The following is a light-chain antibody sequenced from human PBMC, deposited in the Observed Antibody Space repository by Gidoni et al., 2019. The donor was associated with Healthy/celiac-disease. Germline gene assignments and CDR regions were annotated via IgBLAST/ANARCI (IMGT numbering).Light chain of an antibody. CDR1: SSNIGNNA. CDR3: AAWDDRLNGRV. Sequence: QSVLTRPPSVSEAPRQRVTISCSGSSSNIGNNAVNWYQQLPGKAPKLLIYYDDLLPSGVSDRFSGSKSGTSASLAISGLQSEDEADYYCAAWDDRLNGRVFGGGTKLTVL. J-gene: IGLJ3*02. CDR2: YDD. V-gene: IGLV1-36*01.